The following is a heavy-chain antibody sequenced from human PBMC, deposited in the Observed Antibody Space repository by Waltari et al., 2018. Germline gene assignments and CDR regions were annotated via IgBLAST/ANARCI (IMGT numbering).Heavy chain of an antibody. CDR3: ATDERWFVDY. D-gene: IGHD3-10*01. V-gene: IGHV1-2*02. J-gene: IGHJ4*02. Sequence: QVQLVQSGAEVKKPGASVKVSCKASGYTFTGYYMHWVRQAPGQGLEWMGWINPNSGGTNYAQKFQGRVTITADTSTDTAYMELSSLRSEDTAVYYCATDERWFVDYWGQGTLVTVSS. CDR1: GYTFTGYY. CDR2: INPNSGGT.